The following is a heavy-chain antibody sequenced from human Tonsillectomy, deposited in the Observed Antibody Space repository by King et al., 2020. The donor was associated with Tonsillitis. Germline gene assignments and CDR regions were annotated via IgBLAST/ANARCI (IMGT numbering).Heavy chain of an antibody. J-gene: IGHJ4*02. CDR1: GYTFTNYG. D-gene: IGHD3-9*01. CDR2: ISAYNGNT. Sequence: QLVQSGPEVKKPGASVKVSCKASGYTFTNYGISWVRQAPGQGLEWMGWISAYNGNTKDAQKVQGRGTMIIDTSTSTGYMELRSLGSDDTAVYYCARDDRYFGTYFFDYWGQGTLVTVSS. V-gene: IGHV1-18*01. CDR3: ARDDRYFGTYFFDY.